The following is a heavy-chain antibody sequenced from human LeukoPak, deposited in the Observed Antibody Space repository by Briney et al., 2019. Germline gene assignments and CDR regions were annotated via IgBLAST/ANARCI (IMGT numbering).Heavy chain of an antibody. J-gene: IGHJ3*02. CDR2: MNPNSGNT. V-gene: IGHV1-8*01. CDR3: ARGTGGIVVVTDAFDI. Sequence: ASVKVSCKASGYTFTSYDINWVRQATGQGLEWMGWMNPNSGNTGYAQKFQGRVTMTRNTSISTAYMELSSLRSGDTAVYYCARGTGGIVVVTDAFDIWGQGTMVTVSS. CDR1: GYTFTSYD. D-gene: IGHD3-22*01.